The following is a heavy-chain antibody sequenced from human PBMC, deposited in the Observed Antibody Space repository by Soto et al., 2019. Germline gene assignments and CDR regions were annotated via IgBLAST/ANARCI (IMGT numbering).Heavy chain of an antibody. V-gene: IGHV4-61*08. J-gene: IGHJ4*02. Sequence: SETLSLTCTVSGGSISSVGYYWSWIRQHPGEGLEWIGEINNIGSPNYNPSLKSRVTISVDTSKNQFSLKLSSVTAADTAVYYCARGYTINWHTPHYWGQGTLVTVSS. CDR3: ARGYTINWHTPHY. CDR1: GGSISSVGYY. CDR2: INNIGSP. D-gene: IGHD1-26*01.